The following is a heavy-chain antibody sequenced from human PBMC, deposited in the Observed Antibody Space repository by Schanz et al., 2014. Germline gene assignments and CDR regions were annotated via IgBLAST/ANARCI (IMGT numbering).Heavy chain of an antibody. CDR3: AKDISDTSGKDDY. Sequence: EVHLVESGGGLVQPGGSLRLSCAASGFTFSSYAMSWVRQAPGKGLEWVSAISGTGGDDTYYADSVKGRFTISRDNSKNTLFLQMNSLRVEDSAIYYCAKDISDTSGKDDYWGQGTLVTVSS. V-gene: IGHV3-23*04. J-gene: IGHJ4*02. CDR1: GFTFSSYA. CDR2: ISGTGGDDT. D-gene: IGHD3-22*01.